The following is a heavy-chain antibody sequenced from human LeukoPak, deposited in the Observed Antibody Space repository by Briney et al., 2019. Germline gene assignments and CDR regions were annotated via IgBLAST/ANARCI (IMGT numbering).Heavy chain of an antibody. J-gene: IGHJ3*01. D-gene: IGHD2-21*02. V-gene: IGHV3-74*01. CDR3: ARGGGDHAFDV. Sequence: GGSLRLSCAASGFSFTTYWMHWVRRGPGKGLVWVSRINSDGSDTIYADSVKGRFTISRDNAKNTVYLQMDSLRAEDTAVYYCARGGGDHAFDVWGQGTMVTVSS. CDR2: INSDGSDT. CDR1: GFSFTTYW.